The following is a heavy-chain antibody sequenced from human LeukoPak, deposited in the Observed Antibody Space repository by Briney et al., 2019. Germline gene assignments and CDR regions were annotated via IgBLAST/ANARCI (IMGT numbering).Heavy chain of an antibody. D-gene: IGHD3-10*01. CDR1: GFTFSNYA. CDR3: ARSSHYYDAFDI. J-gene: IGHJ3*02. CDR2: INSRGDTT. Sequence: GGSLRLSCAASGFTFSNYAMSWVRQAPGKGLEWVSAINSRGDTTYYADSVRGRFTISRDNSKNTLYLQVNSLRAEDTAVYYCARSSHYYDAFDIWGQGTMVTFSS. V-gene: IGHV3-23*01.